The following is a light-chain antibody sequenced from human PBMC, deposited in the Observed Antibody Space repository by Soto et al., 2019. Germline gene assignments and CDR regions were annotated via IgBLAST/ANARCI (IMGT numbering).Light chain of an antibody. Sequence: QSLLTQPPSPSGAPWQSGPLSCPGTNSEVGGYNYVSWYQQYPGRAPKLMIYEVTKRPSGVPDRFSGSKSGNTASLTVSGLQAEDEADYYCSSYAASNSFYFVFGGGTKVTVL. V-gene: IGLV2-8*01. CDR3: SSYAASNSFYFV. CDR1: NSEVGGYNY. J-gene: IGLJ3*02. CDR2: EVT.